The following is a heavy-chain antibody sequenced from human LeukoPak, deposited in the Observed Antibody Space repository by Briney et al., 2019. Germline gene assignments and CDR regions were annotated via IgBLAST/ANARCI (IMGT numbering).Heavy chain of an antibody. CDR1: GDSVSSNSAA. CDR2: TYYRSKWYN. CDR3: ARAGWLVRGGDFDY. V-gene: IGHV6-1*01. Sequence: SQTLSLTRAISGDSVSSNSAAWNWIRQSPSRGLEWLGRTYYRSKWYNDYAVSVKSRITINPDTSKNQFSLQLNSVTPEDTAVYYCARAGWLVRGGDFDYWGQGTLVTVSS. J-gene: IGHJ4*02. D-gene: IGHD6-19*01.